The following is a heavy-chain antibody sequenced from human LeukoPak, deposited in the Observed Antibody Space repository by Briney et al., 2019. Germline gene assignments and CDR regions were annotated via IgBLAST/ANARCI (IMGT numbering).Heavy chain of an antibody. V-gene: IGHV3-7*01. CDR2: TNQDGTEK. Sequence: GGSLRLSCTASGFTFGTYWMSWVRHPPGKGLEWVAKTNQDGTEKYYVDSVKGRFTISRDNAKNSLYLQMNSLRAEDTAVYYCAREGGEWELLRTFDYWGQGTLVTVSS. CDR1: GFTFGTYW. J-gene: IGHJ4*02. D-gene: IGHD1-26*01. CDR3: AREGGEWELLRTFDY.